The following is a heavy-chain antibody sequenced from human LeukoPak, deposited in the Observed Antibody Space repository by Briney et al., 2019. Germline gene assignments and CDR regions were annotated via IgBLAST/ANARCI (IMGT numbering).Heavy chain of an antibody. CDR2: IGSSDTTI. Sequence: GGSLRLSCAASGFTFSTYSMNWVRQAPGKGLEWVSYIGSSDTTIYYAVSVKGRFTISRDNAKNSLYLQMNSLRAEDTAVYYCARAVAGLRHFDYWGQGTLVTVSS. CDR1: GFTFSTYS. V-gene: IGHV3-48*01. J-gene: IGHJ4*02. D-gene: IGHD6-19*01. CDR3: ARAVAGLRHFDY.